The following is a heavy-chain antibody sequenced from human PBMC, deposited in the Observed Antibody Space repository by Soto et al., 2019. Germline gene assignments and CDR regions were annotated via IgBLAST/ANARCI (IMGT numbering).Heavy chain of an antibody. CDR3: ARDRAGYYSHFVY. V-gene: IGHV1-69*01. Sequence: QVYLVQSGAEVKKPGSSVKVSCKALRGTFTNYAFSWVRQAPGQGLEWMGGIMPFFGSGNYAQKFQGRINITADESTRSVYLELTSLRSEGTAVYYCARDRAGYYSHFVYWGQETLATVSS. CDR1: RGTFTNYA. J-gene: IGHJ4*02. D-gene: IGHD3-22*01. CDR2: IMPFFGSG.